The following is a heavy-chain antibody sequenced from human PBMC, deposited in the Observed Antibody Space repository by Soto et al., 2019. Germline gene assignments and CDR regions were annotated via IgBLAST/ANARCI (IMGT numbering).Heavy chain of an antibody. CDR2: MNPNSGDT. Sequence: ASVNVSCRASGYAFTSYDINWVRQATGQGLEWMGWMNPNSGDTGYAEKFQGRVTMTRNTAINTAYMELNSLTSEDTAVYFCARGRDYAFWSGLNWFDPWGQGALVTVSS. J-gene: IGHJ5*02. CDR1: GYAFTSYD. D-gene: IGHD3-3*01. CDR3: ARGRDYAFWSGLNWFDP. V-gene: IGHV1-8*01.